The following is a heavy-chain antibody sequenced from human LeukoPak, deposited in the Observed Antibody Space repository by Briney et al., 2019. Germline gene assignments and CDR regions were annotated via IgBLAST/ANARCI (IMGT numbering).Heavy chain of an antibody. CDR3: ARGGFYYDSSGYYYVQDGFDI. CDR1: GFTFSSYW. V-gene: IGHV3-74*01. CDR2: INIDGTTT. Sequence: GGSLRLSCAASGFTFSSYWMHWVRQAPGKGLVWVSRINIDGTTTTYADSVKGRFTISRDNADNTLYLQMNSLSADDTAAYYCARGGFYYDSSGYYYVQDGFDIWGQGTMVTVSS. J-gene: IGHJ3*02. D-gene: IGHD3-22*01.